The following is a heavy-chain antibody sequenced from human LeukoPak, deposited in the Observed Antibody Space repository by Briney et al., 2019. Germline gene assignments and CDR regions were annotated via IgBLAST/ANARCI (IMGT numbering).Heavy chain of an antibody. CDR2: IIPIFGTA. D-gene: IGHD6-19*01. V-gene: IGHV1-69*06. CDR1: GGTFSSYA. CDR3: ARSPARVAVAKDHYYYYMDV. Sequence: VKVSCKASGGTFSSYAISWVRQAPGQGLEWMGGIIPIFGTANYAQKFQGRVTITADKSTSTAYMELSSLRSEDTAVYYCARSPARVAVAKDHYYYYMDVWGKGTTVTVSS. J-gene: IGHJ6*03.